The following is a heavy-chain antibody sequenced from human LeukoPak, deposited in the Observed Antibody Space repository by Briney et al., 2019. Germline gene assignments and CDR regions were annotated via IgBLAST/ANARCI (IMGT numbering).Heavy chain of an antibody. J-gene: IGHJ4*02. V-gene: IGHV4-59*08. CDR2: THHSGNT. CDR1: GDSVSGYY. D-gene: IGHD1-26*01. Sequence: SETLSLTCIVSGDSVSGYYWNWIRQPPGKGLEWIGYTHHSGNTLYNPSLKSRVTTSVDTSKNQFSLSLSSVTAADTAVYYCARGVGMVYYFDYWGQGTLVTVSS. CDR3: ARGVGMVYYFDY.